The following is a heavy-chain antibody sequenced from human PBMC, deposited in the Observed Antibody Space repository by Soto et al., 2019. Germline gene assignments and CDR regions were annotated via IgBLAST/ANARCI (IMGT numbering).Heavy chain of an antibody. D-gene: IGHD2-15*01. Sequence: SETLSLTCAVYGGSFSGYYWSWIRQPPGKGLEWIGEINHSGSTNYNPSLKSRVTISVDTSKNQFSLKLSSVTSADTAVYYCAKPLGYCSGGSCLRRGYSYGSSFAFDIWGQGTMVTVSS. CDR3: AKPLGYCSGGSCLRRGYSYGSSFAFDI. CDR1: GGSFSGYY. V-gene: IGHV4-34*01. J-gene: IGHJ3*02. CDR2: INHSGST.